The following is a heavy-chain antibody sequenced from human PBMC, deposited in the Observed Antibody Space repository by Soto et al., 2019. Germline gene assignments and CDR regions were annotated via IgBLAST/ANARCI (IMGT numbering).Heavy chain of an antibody. V-gene: IGHV3-23*01. J-gene: IGHJ4*02. CDR3: AKVPTYSSGWYWIH. CDR2: ISGSGGST. CDR1: GFTFRSYA. Sequence: EVQLLESGGGLVQPGGSLRLSCAASGFTFRSYAMSWVRQAPGKGLEWVSAISGSGGSTYYADSVKGRFTISRDNSKNTLYRQMNSLRAEDTAVYYCAKVPTYSSGWYWIHWGQGTLVTVSS. D-gene: IGHD6-19*01.